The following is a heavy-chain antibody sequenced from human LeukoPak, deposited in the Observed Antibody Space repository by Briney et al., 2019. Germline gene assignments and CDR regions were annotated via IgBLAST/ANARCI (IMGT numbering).Heavy chain of an antibody. CDR3: AREGRVDFFFDY. Sequence: GGSLRLSCAASGFTFSSSWMHWVRQAPGEGLVWVSRISTDGSSTKYADSVKGRLTISRDNAKNTVYLQMNSLRAEDTAVYYCAREGRVDFFFDYWGQGTLVTVSS. V-gene: IGHV3-74*01. D-gene: IGHD3/OR15-3a*01. CDR2: ISTDGSST. CDR1: GFTFSSSW. J-gene: IGHJ4*02.